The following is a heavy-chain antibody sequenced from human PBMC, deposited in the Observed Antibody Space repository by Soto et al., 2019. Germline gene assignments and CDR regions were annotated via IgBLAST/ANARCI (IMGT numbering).Heavy chain of an antibody. J-gene: IGHJ4*02. CDR2: ISSDGSDK. CDR1: GFTFSNFG. Sequence: QVQLVESGGGVVQPGRSLRLSCAASGFTFSNFGMHWVRQAPGKGLEWVAVISSDGSDKYYSDSVKGRFTISRDNSKNTLFLQMNSLRVEDTAVYYCAKGSEEARQELDYWGQGTLVTVSS. V-gene: IGHV3-30*18. D-gene: IGHD3-3*01. CDR3: AKGSEEARQELDY.